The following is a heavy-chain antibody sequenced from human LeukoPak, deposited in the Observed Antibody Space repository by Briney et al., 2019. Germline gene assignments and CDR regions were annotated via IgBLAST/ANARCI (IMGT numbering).Heavy chain of an antibody. CDR2: VYTSGSA. J-gene: IGHJ4*02. CDR1: GVSITTYF. Sequence: SETLSLTCTVSGVSITTYFWSWIRRPAGKGLEWIGRVYTSGSASYNPSLNSQVSMSIDTSKNQFSLNLSSVTVADTAIYYCARGDSSGYLEYWGQGARVTVSS. V-gene: IGHV4-4*07. CDR3: ARGDSSGYLEY. D-gene: IGHD3-22*01.